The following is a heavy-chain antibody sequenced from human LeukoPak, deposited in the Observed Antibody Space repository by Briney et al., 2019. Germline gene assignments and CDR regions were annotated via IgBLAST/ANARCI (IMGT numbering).Heavy chain of an antibody. V-gene: IGHV3-23*01. CDR1: GFTFSSYA. CDR2: ISGSGAST. CDR3: AKDFVGSIPDAFDI. J-gene: IGHJ3*02. Sequence: GGSLRLSCAASGFTFSSYAMTWVRQAPGKGLEWVSGISGSGASTYYAGSVQGRFSISRDNSENTLYLQMSSLRAEDTALYYCAKDFVGSIPDAFDIWGQGTMVTVSS. D-gene: IGHD2-15*01.